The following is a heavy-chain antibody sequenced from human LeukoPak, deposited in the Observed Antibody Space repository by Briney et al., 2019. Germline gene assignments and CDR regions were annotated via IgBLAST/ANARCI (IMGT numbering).Heavy chain of an antibody. J-gene: IGHJ4*02. V-gene: IGHV4-59*12. Sequence: SETLSLTCTVSGGSISSYYWSWIRQPPGKGLEWIGYIYYSGSTNYNPSLKSRVTISVDTSKNQFSLKLSSVTAADTAVYYCARAKYDYGSGVPPKYFDYWGQGTLVTVSS. CDR2: IYYSGST. CDR3: ARAKYDYGSGVPPKYFDY. CDR1: GGSISSYY. D-gene: IGHD3-10*01.